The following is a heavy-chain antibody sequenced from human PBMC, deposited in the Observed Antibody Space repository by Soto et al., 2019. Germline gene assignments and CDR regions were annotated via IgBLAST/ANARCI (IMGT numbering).Heavy chain of an antibody. J-gene: IGHJ4*02. CDR2: ISPRGTT. CDR3: TRGRLYYDSGTYAY. D-gene: IGHD3-10*01. Sequence: SETLSLTCAVYGGSFSYYYWSWIRQSPGKGLEWIGEISPRGTTKYNPSLKSRVIISMHTSTNQFSLYLSSVTAADTAVYYCTRGRLYYDSGTYAYWGQGTLVTVSS. CDR1: GGSFSYYY. V-gene: IGHV4-34*01.